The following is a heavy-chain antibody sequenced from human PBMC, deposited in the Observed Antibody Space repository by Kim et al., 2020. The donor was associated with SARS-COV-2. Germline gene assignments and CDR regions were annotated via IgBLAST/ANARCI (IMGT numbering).Heavy chain of an antibody. CDR3: ARDAGWTDNSSYYYYGMDV. Sequence: GRFTISRDNAKNSLYLQMNSLRAEDTAVYYCARDAGWTDNSSYYYYGMDVWGQGTTVTVSS. V-gene: IGHV3-11*05. J-gene: IGHJ6*02. D-gene: IGHD6-19*01.